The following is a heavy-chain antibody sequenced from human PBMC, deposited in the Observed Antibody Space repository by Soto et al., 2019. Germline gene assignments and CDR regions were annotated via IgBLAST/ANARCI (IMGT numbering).Heavy chain of an antibody. V-gene: IGHV4-59*01. Sequence: SETLSLTCTVSGGSISSYYWSWIRQPPGKGLEWIAYTYYSGSTNYNPSLKSRVTISVDTSKNQFSLKLSSVTAADTAVYYCARGDGSVTAGYYYYGMDVWGQGTTVTVSS. CDR1: GGSISSYY. J-gene: IGHJ6*02. CDR2: TYYSGST. CDR3: ARGDGSVTAGYYYYGMDV. D-gene: IGHD1-26*01.